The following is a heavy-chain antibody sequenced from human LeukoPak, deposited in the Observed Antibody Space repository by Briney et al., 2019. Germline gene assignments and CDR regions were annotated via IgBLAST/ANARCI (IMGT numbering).Heavy chain of an antibody. CDR2: INHSGST. CDR3: ARGLYSGYADYFDY. CDR1: GGSFSGYY. Sequence: SETLSLTCAVYGGSFSGYYWSWIRQPPGKGLEWIGEINHSGSTNYNPSLKSRVTISVDTSKNQFSLKLSSVTAAGTAVYYCARGLYSGYADYFDYWGRGTLVTVSS. J-gene: IGHJ4*02. V-gene: IGHV4-34*01. D-gene: IGHD5-12*01.